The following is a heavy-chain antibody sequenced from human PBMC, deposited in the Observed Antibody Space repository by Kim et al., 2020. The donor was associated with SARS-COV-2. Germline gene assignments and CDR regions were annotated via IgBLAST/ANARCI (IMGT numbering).Heavy chain of an antibody. D-gene: IGHD3-10*01. CDR1: GGSFSGYY. CDR3: ARCPKGERRITMVRGTFQFDY. Sequence: SETLSLTCAVYGGSFSGYYWSWIRQPPGKGLEWIGEINHSGSTNYNPSLKSRVTISVDTSKNQFSLKLSSVTAADTAVYYCARCPKGERRITMVRGTFQFDYWGQGTLVTVSP. J-gene: IGHJ4*02. V-gene: IGHV4-34*01. CDR2: INHSGST.